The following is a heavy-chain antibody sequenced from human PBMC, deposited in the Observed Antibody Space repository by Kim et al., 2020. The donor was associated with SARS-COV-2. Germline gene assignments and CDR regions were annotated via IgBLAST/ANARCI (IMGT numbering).Heavy chain of an antibody. CDR1: GFTFSNAW. V-gene: IGHV3-15*01. D-gene: IGHD3-9*01. CDR2: IKSKTDGGTT. J-gene: IGHJ4*02. CDR3: TTVGYDILTGYFHIDY. Sequence: GGSLRLSCAASGFTFSNAWMSWVRQAPGKGLEWVGRIKSKTDGGTTDYAAPVKGRFTISRDDSKNTLHLHMNSLKTEDTAVYYCTTVGYDILTGYFHIDYWGQGTLVTVSS.